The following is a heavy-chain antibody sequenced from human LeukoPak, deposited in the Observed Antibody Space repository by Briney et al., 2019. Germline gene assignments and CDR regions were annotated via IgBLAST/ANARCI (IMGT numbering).Heavy chain of an antibody. CDR1: GGSISSGSDY. D-gene: IGHD3-22*01. Sequence: SETLSLTCTVSGGSISSGSDYWSWIRQPAGKGLECIGRIYTSGITNYNPSLKSRVTILVDTSKNQFSLRLSSVTAADTAVYYCARDRSYYDSSGHYYGGWFDPWGQGTLVTVSS. V-gene: IGHV4-61*02. J-gene: IGHJ5*02. CDR3: ARDRSYYDSSGHYYGGWFDP. CDR2: IYTSGIT.